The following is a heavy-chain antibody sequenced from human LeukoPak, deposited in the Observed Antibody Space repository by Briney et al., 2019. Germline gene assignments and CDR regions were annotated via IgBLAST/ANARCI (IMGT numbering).Heavy chain of an antibody. Sequence: ASVKVSCKASGYTFTGYGISWVRQAPGQGLEWMGWISAYNGNKNYAQKLQGRVTMTTDTSTSTAYMELRSLRSDDTAVYYCAREFHVPYYDILTGYYNYWFDPWGQGTLVTVSS. D-gene: IGHD3-9*01. V-gene: IGHV1-18*01. CDR2: ISAYNGNK. CDR1: GYTFTGYG. J-gene: IGHJ5*02. CDR3: AREFHVPYYDILTGYYNYWFDP.